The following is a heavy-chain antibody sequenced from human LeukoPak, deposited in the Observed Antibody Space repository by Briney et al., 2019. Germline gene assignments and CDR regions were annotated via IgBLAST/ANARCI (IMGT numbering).Heavy chain of an antibody. J-gene: IGHJ4*02. CDR2: INPSGGTT. CDR3: ARVATVRTSPIDY. D-gene: IGHD2-8*01. CDR1: GYTFTSYH. V-gene: IGHV1-46*01. Sequence: GASVKVSCKASGYTFTSYHMHWVRQAPGQGLEWMGIINPSGGTTNYAQKFRGRVTMTRDMSTSTVYMELSSLRSEDTAVYYCARVATVRTSPIDYWGQGTLVTVSS.